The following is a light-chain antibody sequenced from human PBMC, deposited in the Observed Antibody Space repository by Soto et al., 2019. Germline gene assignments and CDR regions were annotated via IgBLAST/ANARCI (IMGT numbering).Light chain of an antibody. Sequence: EIVSTKFPGTLSLSPRERATLSCRASQSIGNNYLAWYQHKPGQAPRLLIYSASNRAPGIPDRFSGSGSGTDFTLTIRRLEPQDFAIYYCQQYAASPRTLGQGTKVEVK. CDR1: QSIGNNY. V-gene: IGKV3-20*01. J-gene: IGKJ1*01. CDR2: SAS. CDR3: QQYAASPRT.